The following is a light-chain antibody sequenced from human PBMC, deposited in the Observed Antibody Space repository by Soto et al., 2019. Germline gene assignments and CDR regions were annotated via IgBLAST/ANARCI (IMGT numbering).Light chain of an antibody. J-gene: IGKJ1*01. V-gene: IGKV1-39*01. CDR2: AAS. CDR3: QQSYSTLWT. CDR1: QSISSY. Sequence: DIQMTHSPSSLSASVGDRVTITFRSSQSISSYLNWYQQKPGKAPKLLIYAASSLQSGVPSRFSGSGSGTDFTLTISSLQPEDFATYYCQQSYSTLWTFGQGTKVDI.